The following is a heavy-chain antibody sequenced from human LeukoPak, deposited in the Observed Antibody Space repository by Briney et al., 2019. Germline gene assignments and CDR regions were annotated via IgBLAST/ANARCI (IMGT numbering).Heavy chain of an antibody. J-gene: IGHJ4*02. CDR2: INHSGST. D-gene: IGHD3-16*01. CDR1: GGSFSGYY. V-gene: IGHV4-34*01. CDR3: ATFRWGVGFEY. Sequence: SETLSLTCAVYGGSFSGYYRTFIRQPPGKGPEWIGEINHSGSTNYNPSLKSRVTISVDTSRNEFSLRLNSVTAADTAVYYCATFRWGVGFEYWGQGTLVTVSS.